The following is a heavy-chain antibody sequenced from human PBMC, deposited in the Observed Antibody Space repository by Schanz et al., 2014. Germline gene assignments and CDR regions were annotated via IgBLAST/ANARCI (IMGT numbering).Heavy chain of an antibody. D-gene: IGHD2-2*01. Sequence: QVQLVQSGAEVKKPGASVKVSCKASGYTFATYGISWVRQAPGQGLEWMGWISGYNGHTTYAQNLQGRVTMTTDTSTDTAYMELRSLTSDDTAVYFCARDNPYCSSTNCYDYWGQGTLVTVSS. CDR2: ISGYNGHT. J-gene: IGHJ4*02. V-gene: IGHV1-18*01. CDR3: ARDNPYCSSTNCYDY. CDR1: GYTFATYG.